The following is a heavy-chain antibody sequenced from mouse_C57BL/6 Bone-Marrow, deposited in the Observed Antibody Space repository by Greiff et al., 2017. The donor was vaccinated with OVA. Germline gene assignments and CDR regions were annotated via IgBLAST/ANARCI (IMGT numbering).Heavy chain of an antibody. CDR1: GYSFTGYF. D-gene: IGHD2-3*01. Sequence: EVQLQQSGPELVKPGASVKMSCKASGYSFTGYFMNWVMQSHGKSLEWIGRINPYNGDTFYNQKFKGKATLTVDKSSSTAHMELRSLTSEDSAVYYCARWYDGYFAYWGQGTLVTVSA. CDR2: INPYNGDT. J-gene: IGHJ3*01. V-gene: IGHV1-20*01. CDR3: ARWYDGYFAY.